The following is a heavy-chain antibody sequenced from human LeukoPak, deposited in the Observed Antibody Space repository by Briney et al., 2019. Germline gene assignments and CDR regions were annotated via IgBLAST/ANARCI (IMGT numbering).Heavy chain of an antibody. CDR1: GFTFSHYG. Sequence: PGRSLRLSCAASGFTFSHYGMHWVSQAPGTGLEWVAVIWSDASDKYYANSVKGRFTISRDNSKNSLYLQMNSLRAEDTAVYYCVKDAQRGFDYSNSLDYWGQGTRVTVSS. V-gene: IGHV3-33*06. CDR2: IWSDASDK. D-gene: IGHD4-11*01. J-gene: IGHJ4*02. CDR3: VKDAQRGFDYSNSLDY.